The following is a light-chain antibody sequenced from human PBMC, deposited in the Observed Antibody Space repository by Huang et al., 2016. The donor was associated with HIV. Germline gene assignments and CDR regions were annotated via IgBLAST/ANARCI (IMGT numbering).Light chain of an antibody. Sequence: IVMTQSPATLSVSPGERATLSRRASAGVSNNVAWYQQRPGQNPRLLIHGASTRHTGIPDKCSGRGSGTEFTLTITSLQPEDSAVYYCQQYNNWPPWTFGPGTQVEI. J-gene: IGKJ1*01. CDR3: QQYNNWPPWT. CDR1: AGVSNN. CDR2: GAS. V-gene: IGKV3D-15*01.